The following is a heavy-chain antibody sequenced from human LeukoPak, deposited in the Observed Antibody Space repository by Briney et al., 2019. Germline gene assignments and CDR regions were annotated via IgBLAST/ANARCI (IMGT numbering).Heavy chain of an antibody. CDR2: ISAYNGNT. Sequence: GASVKVSCKASGYTFTSYGISWVRQAPGQGLEWMGWISAYNGNTNYAQKLQGRVTMTRNTSISTAYMELSSLRSEDTAVYYCARGLIDDFWSGYLGYWGQGTLVTVSS. CDR1: GYTFTSYG. V-gene: IGHV1-18*01. D-gene: IGHD3-3*01. CDR3: ARGLIDDFWSGYLGY. J-gene: IGHJ4*02.